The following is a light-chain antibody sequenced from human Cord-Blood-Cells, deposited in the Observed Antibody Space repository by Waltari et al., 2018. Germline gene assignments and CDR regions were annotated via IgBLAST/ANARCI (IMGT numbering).Light chain of an antibody. Sequence: EIVLTLSPATLSLSPGERATLSCRASQSVSSYLAWYQQKPGQAPRLLIYDASNRATGIPARFRGSGSGTDFTLTISSLEPEDFAVYYCQQRSNWPLTFGGGTKVEIK. CDR3: QQRSNWPLT. J-gene: IGKJ4*01. V-gene: IGKV3-11*01. CDR1: QSVSSY. CDR2: DAS.